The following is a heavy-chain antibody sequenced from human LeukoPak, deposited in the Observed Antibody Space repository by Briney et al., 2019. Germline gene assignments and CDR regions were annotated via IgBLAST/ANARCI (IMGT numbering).Heavy chain of an antibody. CDR1: GGSISSYY. CDR2: IYYSGST. Sequence: SETLSLTCTASGGSISSYYWSWIRQPPGKGLEWIGYIYYSGSTNYNPSLKSRVTISVDTSKNQFSLKLSSVTAADTAVYYCARGGYYYDSNWFDPWGQGTLVTVSS. J-gene: IGHJ5*02. D-gene: IGHD3-22*01. V-gene: IGHV4-59*01. CDR3: ARGGYYYDSNWFDP.